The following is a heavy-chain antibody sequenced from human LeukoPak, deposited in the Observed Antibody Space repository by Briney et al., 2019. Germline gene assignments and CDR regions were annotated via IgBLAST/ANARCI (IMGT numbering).Heavy chain of an antibody. V-gene: IGHV5-51*01. CDR3: ARRDYDRSGFYLFDH. CDR1: GYSFTSYW. D-gene: IGHD3-22*01. Sequence: GESLKISCKGSGYSFTSYWIGWVRQMPGKDLEWMGIIYPADSDTRYSPSFQGRVTMSADKSSSTAYLLWSSLKASDTAMYYCARRDYDRSGFYLFDHWGQGTLVTVSS. CDR2: IYPADSDT. J-gene: IGHJ4*02.